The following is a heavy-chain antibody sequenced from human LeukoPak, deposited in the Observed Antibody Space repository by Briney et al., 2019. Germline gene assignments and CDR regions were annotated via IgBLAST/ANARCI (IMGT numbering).Heavy chain of an antibody. CDR1: GFTFSSYA. CDR3: ARAPYLYSNHFDY. J-gene: IGHJ4*02. CDR2: ISYDGSNK. D-gene: IGHD4-11*01. V-gene: IGHV3-30-3*01. Sequence: GGSLRLSCAASGFTFSSYARHWVRQAPGKGLEWVAVISYDGSNKYYADSVKGRFTISRDNSKNTLYLQMNSLRAEDTAVYYCARAPYLYSNHFDYWGQGTLVTVSS.